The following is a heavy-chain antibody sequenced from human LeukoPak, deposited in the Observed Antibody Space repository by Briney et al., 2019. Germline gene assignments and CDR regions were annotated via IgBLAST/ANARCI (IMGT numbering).Heavy chain of an antibody. Sequence: PGGSLRLSCAASGSTFSSYWMSWVRQAPGKGLEWVANIKQDGSEKYYVDSVKGRFTISRDNAKNSLYLQMNSLRAEDTAVYYCAREKTQVRYDSSGYYLDYWGQGTLVTVSS. CDR3: AREKTQVRYDSSGYYLDY. CDR2: IKQDGSEK. J-gene: IGHJ4*02. CDR1: GSTFSSYW. V-gene: IGHV3-7*01. D-gene: IGHD3-22*01.